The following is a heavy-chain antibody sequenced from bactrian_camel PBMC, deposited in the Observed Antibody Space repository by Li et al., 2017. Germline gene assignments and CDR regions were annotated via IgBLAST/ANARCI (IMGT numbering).Heavy chain of an antibody. CDR2: IDRFGTT. D-gene: IGHD8*01. V-gene: IGHV3S53*01. Sequence: HVQLVESGGGSVQAGGSLRLSCAAPEYIVSRYCMAWFRQAPGKDREGVATIDRFGTTNYADSVEGRFTISRDGAENTMYLQMNSLKPEDTARYYCAYDPGASRCNDDAWTALTLGIFWGQGTQVTVS. CDR1: EYIVSRYC. J-gene: IGHJ4*01. CDR3: AYDPGASRCNDDAWTALTLGIF.